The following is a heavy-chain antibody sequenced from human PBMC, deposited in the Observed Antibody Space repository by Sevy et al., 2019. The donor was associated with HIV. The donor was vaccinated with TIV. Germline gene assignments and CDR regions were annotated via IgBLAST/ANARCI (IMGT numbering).Heavy chain of an antibody. CDR2: ISTSSTYI. V-gene: IGHV3-21*06. CDR1: GFIFSGYN. CDR3: ARDGGLGYCTGGSCNRYYYYYGLDV. Sequence: GGSLRLSCAASGFIFSGYNMHWVRQAPGKGLEWVSSISTSSTYIYQADSVKGRFTISRDNAQNSVYLQMNSLRVEDTAVYYCARDGGLGYCTGGSCNRYYYYYGLDVWGQGTTVTVSS. D-gene: IGHD2-15*01. J-gene: IGHJ6*02.